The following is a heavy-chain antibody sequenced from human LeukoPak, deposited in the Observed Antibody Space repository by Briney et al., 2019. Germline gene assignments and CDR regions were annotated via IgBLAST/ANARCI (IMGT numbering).Heavy chain of an antibody. CDR3: ARVGRRGYRVNNWFDP. CDR1: GGSFSGYY. J-gene: IGHJ5*02. D-gene: IGHD5-18*01. V-gene: IGHV4-34*01. Sequence: SETLSLTCAVYGGSFSGYYWSWIRQPPGKGLEWIEEINHSGSTNYNPSLKSRVTISVDTSKNQFSLKLSSVTAADTAVYYCARVGRRGYRVNNWFDPWGQGTLVTVSS. CDR2: INHSGST.